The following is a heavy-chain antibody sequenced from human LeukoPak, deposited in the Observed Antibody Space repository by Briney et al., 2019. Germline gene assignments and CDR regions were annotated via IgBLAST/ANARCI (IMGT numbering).Heavy chain of an antibody. D-gene: IGHD3-22*01. CDR3: ARGLDRDYYDSSGYAYFFDY. J-gene: IGHJ4*02. CDR2: IYYSGST. V-gene: IGHV4-59*01. Sequence: SETLSLTCTVSGGSIRSDFWSWIRQPPGKGLEWIGYIYYSGSTNYNPSLKSRVTISVDTSKNQFSLKLSSVTAADTAVYYCARGLDRDYYDSSGYAYFFDYWGQGTLVTVSS. CDR1: GGSIRSDF.